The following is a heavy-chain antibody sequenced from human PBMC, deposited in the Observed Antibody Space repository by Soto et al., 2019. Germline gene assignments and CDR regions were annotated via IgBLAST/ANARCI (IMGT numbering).Heavy chain of an antibody. CDR3: TTDANPYYDYVWGSYPLGY. J-gene: IGHJ4*02. D-gene: IGHD3-16*02. CDR2: IKSKTDGGTT. V-gene: IGHV3-15*01. CDR1: GFTFSNAW. Sequence: GGSLRLSCAASGFTFSNAWMSWVRQAPGKGLEWIGRIKSKTDGGTTDYAAPVKGRFTISRDDSKNTLYLQMNSLKTEDTAVYYCTTDANPYYDYVWGSYPLGYWGQGTLVTVSS.